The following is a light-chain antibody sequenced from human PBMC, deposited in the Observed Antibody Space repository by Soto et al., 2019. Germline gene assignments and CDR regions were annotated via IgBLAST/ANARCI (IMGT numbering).Light chain of an antibody. CDR1: SSDVGGYNY. CDR3: NSYTSSATVV. V-gene: IGLV2-14*01. Sequence: QSALTQPASVSGSPGQSITISCTGTSSDVGGYNYVSWYQQRPGKAPQLMIYEVTNRPSGISIRFSGPKSGNTASLTISGLQPEDEADYYCNSYTSSATVVFGGGTKLTVL. CDR2: EVT. J-gene: IGLJ2*01.